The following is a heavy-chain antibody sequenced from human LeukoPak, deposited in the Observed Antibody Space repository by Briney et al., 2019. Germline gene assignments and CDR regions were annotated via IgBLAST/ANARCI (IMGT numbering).Heavy chain of an antibody. CDR3: ARGKIWSPVYLSH. V-gene: IGHV4-61*01. CDR1: GGSISSGSYY. Sequence: SETLSLTCTVSGGSISSGSYYWSWIRQPPGKGLEWIGNIYSSGTTNYNPSLKSRVTISMDTSKNQFSLKLSSVTAADTAVYYCARGKIWSPVYLSHWGQGTLVTVSS. D-gene: IGHD3-10*01. CDR2: IYSSGTT. J-gene: IGHJ4*02.